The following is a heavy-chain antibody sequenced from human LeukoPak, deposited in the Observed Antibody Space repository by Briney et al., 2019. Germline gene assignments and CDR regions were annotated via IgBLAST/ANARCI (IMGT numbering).Heavy chain of an antibody. D-gene: IGHD2-15*01. J-gene: IGHJ4*02. V-gene: IGHV3-15*01. CDR3: TTIRGFCSGRSCLGY. CDR2: IKSKTDGGTT. Sequence: GGSLRLSCAVSGFTFSHAWMSWVRQAPGKGLEWVGRIKSKTDGGTTDYAAPVKGRFTISRDDSKNTLYLQMNSLKSEDTAVYYCTTIRGFCSGRSCLGYWGQGTLVTVSS. CDR1: GFTFSHAW.